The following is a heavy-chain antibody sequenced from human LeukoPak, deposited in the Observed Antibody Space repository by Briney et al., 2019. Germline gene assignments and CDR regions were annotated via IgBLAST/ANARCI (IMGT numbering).Heavy chain of an antibody. CDR2: IYTSGST. CDR3: ARCLTGYLPYYFDY. Sequence: SETLSLTCTVSGGSISSYYWSWIRQPAGKGLEWIGRIYTSGSTNYNPSLKSRVTISVDTSKNQLALKLSSVTAADTAVYYCARCLTGYLPYYFDYWGQGTLVTVSS. V-gene: IGHV4-4*07. CDR1: GGSISSYY. J-gene: IGHJ4*02. D-gene: IGHD3-9*01.